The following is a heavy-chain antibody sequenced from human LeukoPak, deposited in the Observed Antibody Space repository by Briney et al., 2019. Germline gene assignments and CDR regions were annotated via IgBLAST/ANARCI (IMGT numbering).Heavy chain of an antibody. Sequence: GGSLRLSCAASGFTFSYYYMYWVRQTPGKGLLWVSHIRPDGSRTVYADSVKGRFTISRDNAKNTLYLQMNSLRADDTAIYYCAKDLEINSRYFGYAFDVWGQGTTVSVSS. V-gene: IGHV3-74*01. CDR3: AKDLEINSRYFGYAFDV. D-gene: IGHD1-1*01. J-gene: IGHJ6*02. CDR1: GFTFSYYY. CDR2: IRPDGSRT.